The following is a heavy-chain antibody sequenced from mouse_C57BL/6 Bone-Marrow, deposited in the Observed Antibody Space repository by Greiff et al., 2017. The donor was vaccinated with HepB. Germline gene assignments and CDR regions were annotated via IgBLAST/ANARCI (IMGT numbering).Heavy chain of an antibody. D-gene: IGHD1-1*01. J-gene: IGHJ1*03. CDR2: IHPNSGST. CDR3: ARLTTVVGGWYFDV. CDR1: GYTFTSYC. Sequence: QVQLQQPGAELVKPGASVTLSCKASGYTFTSYCMHWVKQRPGQGLEWIGMIHPNSGSTNYNEKFKSKATLTGYKSSSTAYMQLSSLTSEDSAVYYCARLTTVVGGWYFDVWGTGTTVTVSS. V-gene: IGHV1-64*01.